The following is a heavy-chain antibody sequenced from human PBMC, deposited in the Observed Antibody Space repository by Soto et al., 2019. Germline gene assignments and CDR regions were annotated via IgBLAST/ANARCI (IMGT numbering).Heavy chain of an antibody. CDR1: GYTFTSYG. J-gene: IGHJ6*02. CDR3: ARETYYDFWRGYSGPYYYYGMDV. D-gene: IGHD3-3*01. V-gene: IGHV1-18*01. CDR2: ISAYNGNT. Sequence: QVQLVQSGAEVKKPGASVKVSCKAAGYTFTSYGISWVRQAPGQGLEWMGGISAYNGNTNYAQKLQGRVTMTTDPSTRTAYMELRSLRSDDTAVYYCARETYYDFWRGYSGPYYYYGMDVWGQGTTVTVSS.